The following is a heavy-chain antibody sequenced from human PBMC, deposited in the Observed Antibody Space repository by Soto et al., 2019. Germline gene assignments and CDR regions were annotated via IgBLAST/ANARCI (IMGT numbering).Heavy chain of an antibody. D-gene: IGHD2-15*01. CDR3: ASHTQVLRRGAFDI. Sequence: SETLSLTCTVSGGSISSYYWSWIRQPPGKGLEWIGYIYYSGSTNYNPSLKSRVTISVDTSKNQFSLKLSSVTAADTAVYYCASHTQVLRRGAFDIWGQGTMVTVSS. CDR1: GGSISSYY. V-gene: IGHV4-59*01. CDR2: IYYSGST. J-gene: IGHJ3*02.